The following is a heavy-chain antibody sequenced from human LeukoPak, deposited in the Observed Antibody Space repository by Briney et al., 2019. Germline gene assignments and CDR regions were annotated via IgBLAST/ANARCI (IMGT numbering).Heavy chain of an antibody. Sequence: PGGSLRLSCAASGFTFSSYEMNWVRQAPGKRLEWVSYISSSGSTIYYADSVKGRFTISRDNAKNSLYLQMNSLRAEDTAVYYCAREHYGHAPFDYWGQGTLVTVSS. J-gene: IGHJ4*02. CDR1: GFTFSSYE. D-gene: IGHD3-10*01. V-gene: IGHV3-48*03. CDR2: ISSSGSTI. CDR3: AREHYGHAPFDY.